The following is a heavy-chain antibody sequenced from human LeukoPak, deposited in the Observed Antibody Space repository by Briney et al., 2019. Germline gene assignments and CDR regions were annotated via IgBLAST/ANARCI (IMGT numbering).Heavy chain of an antibody. V-gene: IGHV6-1*01. J-gene: IGHJ5*02. CDR3: ARRLTQYDCFDP. Sequence: HSQTLSLTCAISGDSVSTNSATWNWSRQSPSRGLEWLGRTYYRSTWYNDYAVSVRGRITVNPDTSKNQFSLHLNSVTPEDTAVYYCARRLTQYDCFDPWGQGILVTVSS. CDR1: GDSVSTNSAT. D-gene: IGHD2-2*01. CDR2: TYYRSTWYN.